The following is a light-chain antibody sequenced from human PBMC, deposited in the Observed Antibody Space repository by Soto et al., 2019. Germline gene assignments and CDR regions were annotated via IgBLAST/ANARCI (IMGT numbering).Light chain of an antibody. CDR3: SSYTSSSTYV. Sequence: QSVLTQPPSVSGSPGQSVAISCTGTSSDVGGSNGVSWYQQPPGTAPKLIIYDVSNRPSGVPDRFSGSKSGNMASLIISGLQAEDEGDYYCSSYTSSSTYVFGTGTKVTVL. J-gene: IGLJ1*01. CDR1: SSDVGGSNG. CDR2: DVS. V-gene: IGLV2-18*02.